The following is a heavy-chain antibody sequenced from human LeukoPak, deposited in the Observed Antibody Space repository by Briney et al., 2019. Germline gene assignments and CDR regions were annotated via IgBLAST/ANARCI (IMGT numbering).Heavy chain of an antibody. CDR3: ARVLAAAGDDAFDI. V-gene: IGHV3-21*01. CDR1: GFTFSRNA. J-gene: IGHJ3*02. Sequence: GGSLRLSCAASGFTFSRNAMHWVRPAAGKGLEWVSSISSSSSYIYYADSVKGRFTISRDNAKNSLYLQMNSLRAEDTAVYYCARVLAAAGDDAFDIWGQGTMVTVSS. D-gene: IGHD6-13*01. CDR2: ISSSSSYI.